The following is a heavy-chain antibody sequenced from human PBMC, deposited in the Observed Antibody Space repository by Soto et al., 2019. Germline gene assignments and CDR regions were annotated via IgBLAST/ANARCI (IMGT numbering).Heavy chain of an antibody. D-gene: IGHD3-3*01. CDR2: IYHSGST. V-gene: IGHV4-30-2*01. Sequence: SETLSLTCAVSGGSISSGGYSWSWIRQPPGKGLEWIGYIYHSGSTYYNPSLKSRVTISVDRSKNQFSLKLSSVTAADTAVYYCARAVRIYDFWSGYLLDGMDVWGQGTTVTVSS. CDR1: GGSISSGGYS. J-gene: IGHJ6*02. CDR3: ARAVRIYDFWSGYLLDGMDV.